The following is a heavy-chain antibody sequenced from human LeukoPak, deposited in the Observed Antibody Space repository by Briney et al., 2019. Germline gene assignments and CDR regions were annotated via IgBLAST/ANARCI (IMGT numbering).Heavy chain of an antibody. D-gene: IGHD6-13*01. V-gene: IGHV3-23*01. CDR1: RFTFNNYA. Sequence: GGSLRLSCAASRFTFNNYAMSWVRQAPGKGLEWVSVISGSGGSTYYADPVKGRFTISRDNSKNTLYLQMNSLRAEDTAVYYCAKGAQQLVYWVDYWGQGTLVTVSS. CDR2: ISGSGGST. J-gene: IGHJ4*02. CDR3: AKGAQQLVYWVDY.